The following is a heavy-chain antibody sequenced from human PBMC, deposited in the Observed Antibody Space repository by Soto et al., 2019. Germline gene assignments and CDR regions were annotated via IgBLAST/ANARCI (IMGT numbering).Heavy chain of an antibody. CDR2: IYYSGST. CDR3: ARDTTGYDFWSGISSSGHKGWLYS. Sequence: SATLSLTCTVPGGSISSYYWSWIRQPPGKGLEWIGYIYYSGSTNYNPSLKSRVTISVDTSKNQFSLKLSSVTAADTAVYYCARDTTGYDFWSGISSSGHKGWLYSCGQGSSVT. CDR1: GGSISSYY. J-gene: IGHJ5*01. V-gene: IGHV4-59*01. D-gene: IGHD3-3*01.